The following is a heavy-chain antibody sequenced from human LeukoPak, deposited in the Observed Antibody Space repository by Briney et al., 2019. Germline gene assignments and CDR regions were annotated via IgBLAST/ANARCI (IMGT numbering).Heavy chain of an antibody. Sequence: GASVKVSCKASGGTFGSYAISWVRQAPGQGLEWMGGIIPIFGTANYAQKFQGRVTITADESTSTAYMELSSLRSEDTAVYYCATTVTTRYYYYYMDVWGKGTTVTVSS. D-gene: IGHD4-11*01. CDR1: GGTFGSYA. CDR3: ATTVTTRYYYYYMDV. J-gene: IGHJ6*03. CDR2: IIPIFGTA. V-gene: IGHV1-69*13.